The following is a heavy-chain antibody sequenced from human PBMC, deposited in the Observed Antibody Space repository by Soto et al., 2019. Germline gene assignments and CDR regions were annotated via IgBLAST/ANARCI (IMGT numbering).Heavy chain of an antibody. J-gene: IGHJ4*02. Sequence: QVQLVESGGGLVKPGGSLRLSCAASGFTFSDYYMSWIRQAPGKGLEWVSYISSSSSYTNYADSVKGRFTISRDNAKNSLYLHMNSLRAEDTAVYYCARTANYDGSGSPFDYWGQGTLVTVAS. D-gene: IGHD3-10*01. V-gene: IGHV3-11*06. CDR2: ISSSSSYT. CDR1: GFTFSDYY. CDR3: ARTANYDGSGSPFDY.